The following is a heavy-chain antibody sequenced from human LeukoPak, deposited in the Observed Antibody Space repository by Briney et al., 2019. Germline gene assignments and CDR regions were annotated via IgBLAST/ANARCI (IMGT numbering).Heavy chain of an antibody. CDR3: ARTLTPYSGYDY. CDR2: IYYSGST. Sequence: SSETLSLTCTVSGGSISSYYWSWIRQPPGKGLEWIGYIYYSGSTNYNPSLKSRVTISVDTSKNQFSLKLSSVTAADTAVYYCARTLTPYSGYDYWCQGTLVTVSS. J-gene: IGHJ4*02. V-gene: IGHV4-59*08. CDR1: GGSISSYY. D-gene: IGHD5-12*01.